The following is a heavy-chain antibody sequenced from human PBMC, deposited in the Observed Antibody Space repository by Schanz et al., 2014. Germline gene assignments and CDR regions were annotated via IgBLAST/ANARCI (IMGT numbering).Heavy chain of an antibody. CDR1: GFAFSSHD. CDR3: ARGVRYSGYVRHWFFDL. J-gene: IGHJ2*01. Sequence: EVQLLESGGGLVQPGGSLRLSCAASGFAFSSHDMHWVRQVTGKGLQWVSAIHSTGETYYPDSVQGRFTISRENTKNSLYLQMTNLRAGDTAIYYCARGVRYSGYVRHWFFDLWGRGTSVTVSS. D-gene: IGHD5-12*01. CDR2: IHSTGET. V-gene: IGHV3-13*01.